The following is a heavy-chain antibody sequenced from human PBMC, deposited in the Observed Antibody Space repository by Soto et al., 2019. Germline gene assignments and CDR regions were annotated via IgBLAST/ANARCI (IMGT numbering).Heavy chain of an antibody. CDR2: INPNSGGT. Sequence: ASVKVSCKASGYIFTDYYMHWVRQAPGQELGWIGRINPNSGGTNYAQKFQGRVTMTRDTSISTAYTELSSLRSEDTAVYYCAAVGYYYDSSGVDYWGQGTLVTVSS. D-gene: IGHD3-22*01. CDR3: AAVGYYYDSSGVDY. V-gene: IGHV1-2*06. J-gene: IGHJ4*02. CDR1: GYIFTDYY.